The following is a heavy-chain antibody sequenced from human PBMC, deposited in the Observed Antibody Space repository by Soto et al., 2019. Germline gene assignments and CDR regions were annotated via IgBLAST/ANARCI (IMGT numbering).Heavy chain of an antibody. V-gene: IGHV3-33*01. CDR3: AREIPDYYDSSGPIQFEP. J-gene: IGHJ5*02. Sequence: QVQLVESGGGVVQPGRSLRLSCAASGFTFSSYGMHWVRQAPGKGLEWVAVIWYDGSNKYYADSVKGRFTISRDNSKNTLYLQMNSLRAEDTAVYYCAREIPDYYDSSGPIQFEPWGQGTLVTVSS. D-gene: IGHD3-22*01. CDR2: IWYDGSNK. CDR1: GFTFSSYG.